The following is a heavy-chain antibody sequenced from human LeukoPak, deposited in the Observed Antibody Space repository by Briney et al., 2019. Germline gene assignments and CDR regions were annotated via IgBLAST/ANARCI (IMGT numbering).Heavy chain of an antibody. CDR2: IDSSSSSM. CDR1: GFTFNNYA. J-gene: IGHJ5*01. CDR3: ARGVNWYDW. V-gene: IGHV3-48*04. Sequence: PGGSLRLSCTTSGFTFNNYAMSWVRQAPGKGLEWVSYIDSSSSSMYYTDSVEGRFTISRDNAKNSLYLQISSLRAEDTAVYYCARGVNWYDWWGQGTLVTVSS.